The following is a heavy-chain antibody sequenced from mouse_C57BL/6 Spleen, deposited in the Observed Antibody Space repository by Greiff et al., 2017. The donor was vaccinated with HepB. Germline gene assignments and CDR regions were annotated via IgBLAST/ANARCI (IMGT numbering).Heavy chain of an antibody. CDR3: ARATTVVDV. V-gene: IGHV3-6*01. D-gene: IGHD1-1*01. CDR2: ISYDGSN. Sequence: EVKLVESGPGLVKPSQSLSLTCSVTGYSITSGYYWNWIRQFPGNKLEWMGYISYDGSNNYNPSLKNRISITRDTSKNQFFLKLNSVTTEDTATYYCARATTVVDVWGTGTTVTVSS. CDR1: GYSITSGYY. J-gene: IGHJ1*03.